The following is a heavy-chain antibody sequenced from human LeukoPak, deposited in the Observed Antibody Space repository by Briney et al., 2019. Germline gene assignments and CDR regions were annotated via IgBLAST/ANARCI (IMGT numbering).Heavy chain of an antibody. CDR3: ARHEEEDGYNAKTFDY. CDR1: GDSISSSGNF. D-gene: IGHD5-24*01. V-gene: IGHV4-39*01. Sequence: SETLSLTCTVSGDSISSSGNFWGWVRQPPGRGLEWIASTYYSRNTYYIPSLKSRVTISVDTSKNQFSLKLSSVTAADTAVYYCARHEEEDGYNAKTFDYWGQGTLVTVSS. CDR2: TYYSRNT. J-gene: IGHJ4*02.